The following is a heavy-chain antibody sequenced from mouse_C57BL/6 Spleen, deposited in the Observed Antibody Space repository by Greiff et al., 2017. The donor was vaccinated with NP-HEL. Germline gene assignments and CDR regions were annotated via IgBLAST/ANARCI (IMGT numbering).Heavy chain of an antibody. CDR2: INPGSGGT. J-gene: IGHJ1*03. Sequence: QVQLKESGAELVRPGTSVKVSCKASGYAFTNYLIEWVKQRPGQGLEWIGVINPGSGGTNYNEKFKGKATLTADKSSSTAYMQLSSLTSEDSAVYFCAGSSYTYWYFDVWGTGTTVTVSS. CDR1: GYAFTNYL. V-gene: IGHV1-54*01. CDR3: AGSSYTYWYFDV. D-gene: IGHD1-1*01.